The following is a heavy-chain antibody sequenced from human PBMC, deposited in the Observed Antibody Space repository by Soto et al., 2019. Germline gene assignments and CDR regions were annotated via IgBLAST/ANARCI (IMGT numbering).Heavy chain of an antibody. J-gene: IGHJ4*02. CDR2: INPSGGST. CDR1: GYTFTSYY. V-gene: IGHV1-46*01. D-gene: IGHD4-17*01. Sequence: ASVKVSCKASGYTFTSYYMHWVRQAPGQGLEWMGIINPSGGSTSYAQKFQGRVTMTRDTSTSTVYMELSSLRSEDTAVYYCVYGDYSGEPDYWGQGTLVTVSS. CDR3: VYGDYSGEPDY.